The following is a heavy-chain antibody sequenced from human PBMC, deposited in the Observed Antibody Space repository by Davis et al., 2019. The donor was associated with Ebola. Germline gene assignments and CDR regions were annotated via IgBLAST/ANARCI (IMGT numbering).Heavy chain of an antibody. V-gene: IGHV1-46*01. CDR3: ARDRAPTAQRPRMDY. Sequence: ASVKVSCKASGYTFTSYYMHWVRQAPGQGLEWMGIINPSGGSTSYAQKFQGRVTMTRDTSTSTVYMELSSLRSEDTAVYYCARDRAPTAQRPRMDYWGQGTLVTVSS. D-gene: IGHD1-14*01. CDR2: INPSGGST. CDR1: GYTFTSYY. J-gene: IGHJ4*02.